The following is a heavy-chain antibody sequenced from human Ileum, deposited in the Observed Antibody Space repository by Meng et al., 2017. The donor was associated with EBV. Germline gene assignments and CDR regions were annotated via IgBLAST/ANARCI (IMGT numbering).Heavy chain of an antibody. CDR2: MLYGENT. CDR1: CGSSSSADHS. J-gene: IGHJ4*02. Sequence: HGRQRGSGPGLVKRSETLSIACAVSCGSSSSADHSWGWLHLPPGKGLGWIGYMLYGENTFYTPTLETRAAISADASMNLVYLELNSVTAADTAVYYCARADKVRFDYWGQGTLVTVSS. V-gene: IGHV4-30-4*01. CDR3: ARADKVRFDY.